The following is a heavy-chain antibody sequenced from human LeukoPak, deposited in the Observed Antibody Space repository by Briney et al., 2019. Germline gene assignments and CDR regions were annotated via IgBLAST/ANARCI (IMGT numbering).Heavy chain of an antibody. CDR2: IYHSGST. D-gene: IGHD6-19*01. CDR3: ARAPSGWYYFDY. Sequence: SETLSLTCAVSGGSISSSNWWSWVRQPPGKGLEWIGEIYHSGSTNYNPSLKSRVTMSVDTSKNQFSLKLSSVTAADTAVYYCARAPSGWYYFDYWGQGTLVTVSS. J-gene: IGHJ4*02. V-gene: IGHV4-4*02. CDR1: GGSISSSNW.